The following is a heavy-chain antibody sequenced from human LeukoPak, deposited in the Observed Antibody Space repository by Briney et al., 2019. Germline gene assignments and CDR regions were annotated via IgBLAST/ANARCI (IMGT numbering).Heavy chain of an antibody. V-gene: IGHV5-51*01. Sequence: GESLKISCKGSGYSFTSYWIGWVRQMPGKGLEWMGIIYPGDSDTRYSPSFQGQVTISADKSISTAYLQWSSLKASDTAMYYCARHGGMAIFGVAQPGGAFDIWGQGTMVTVSS. D-gene: IGHD3-3*01. J-gene: IGHJ3*02. CDR3: ARHGGMAIFGVAQPGGAFDI. CDR2: IYPGDSDT. CDR1: GYSFTSYW.